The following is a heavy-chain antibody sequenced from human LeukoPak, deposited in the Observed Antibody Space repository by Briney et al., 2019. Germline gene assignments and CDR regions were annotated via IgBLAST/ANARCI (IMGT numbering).Heavy chain of an antibody. CDR3: ARFPSISGWFDY. CDR2: ISSSGSTI. V-gene: IGHV3-11*04. D-gene: IGHD6-19*01. CDR1: GFTFGSYA. J-gene: IGHJ4*02. Sequence: PGGSLRLSCAASGFTFGSYAMSWIRQAPGKGLEWVSYISSSGSTIYYADSVKGRFTISRDNAKNSLYLQMNSLRAEDTAVYYCARFPSISGWFDYWGQGTLVTVSS.